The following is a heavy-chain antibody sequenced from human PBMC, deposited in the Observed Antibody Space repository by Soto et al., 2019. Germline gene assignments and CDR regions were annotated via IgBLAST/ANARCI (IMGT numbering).Heavy chain of an antibody. J-gene: IGHJ4*02. Sequence: PGGSLRLSCSASGFTFNTYAMSWVRQAPGKGLDWVSAISGSGGATFYADSVRGRFSISRDQSRNTLYLQMDNLRVEDTAIYWCAKDTPYSSSWYVLESWGQGTLVTVSS. CDR3: AKDTPYSSSWYVLES. CDR2: ISGSGGAT. D-gene: IGHD6-13*01. V-gene: IGHV3-23*01. CDR1: GFTFNTYA.